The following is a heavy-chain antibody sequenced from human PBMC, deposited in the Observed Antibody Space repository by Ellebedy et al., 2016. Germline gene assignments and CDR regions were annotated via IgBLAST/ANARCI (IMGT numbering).Heavy chain of an antibody. CDR1: GYTFTRNG. Sequence: ASVKVSXKASGYTFTRNGISWVRQAPGLGIEWMAWINVYNGYTAYAQRFEGRVTVTIDTSADTAYMDLMRTTSDDTAVYYCARASYCGGYCQGQYFYGMDVWGQGTTVTVFS. CDR2: INVYNGYT. D-gene: IGHD2-21*02. J-gene: IGHJ6*02. CDR3: ARASYCGGYCQGQYFYGMDV. V-gene: IGHV1-18*01.